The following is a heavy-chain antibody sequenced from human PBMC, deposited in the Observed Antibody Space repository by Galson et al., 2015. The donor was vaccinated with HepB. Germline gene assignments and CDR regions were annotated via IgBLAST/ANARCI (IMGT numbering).Heavy chain of an antibody. V-gene: IGHV4-4*07. J-gene: IGHJ4*02. D-gene: IGHD3-16*01. CDR3: AASPPPYDYVGY. CDR1: GCSISSYY. Sequence: ETLSLTCTVSGCSISSYYWSWIRQPAGKGLEWIGRIYTSGSTNYNPSLKSRVTMSVDTSKNQFSLKLSSVTAADTAVYYCAASPPPYDYVGYWGQGTLVTVSS. CDR2: IYTSGST.